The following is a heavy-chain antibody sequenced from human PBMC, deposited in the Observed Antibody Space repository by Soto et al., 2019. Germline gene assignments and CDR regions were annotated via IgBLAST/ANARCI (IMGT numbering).Heavy chain of an antibody. J-gene: IGHJ4*02. Sequence: QVQLQQWGAGLLKPSETLSLTCAVYGGSFSGYYWTWIRQPPGTGLEWIGEINHSGSTNYNPSLKSRVTISVDPSTHQFSLKLTSVTAADTAVYYCARDKITGLFDYWGQGTLVTVSS. V-gene: IGHV4-34*01. CDR1: GGSFSGYY. CDR2: INHSGST. D-gene: IGHD2-8*02. CDR3: ARDKITGLFDY.